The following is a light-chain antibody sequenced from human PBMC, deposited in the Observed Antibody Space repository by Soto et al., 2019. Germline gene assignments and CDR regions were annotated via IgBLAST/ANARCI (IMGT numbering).Light chain of an antibody. CDR3: QQYNSYPYP. CDR1: QSISSW. Sequence: DIQMTQSPSTLSASVGDRVTITCRASQSISSWLAWYQQKPGKAPKVLIYKASSLESGVPSRFSGGESGTEFTFTISSLQPDDFATYYCQQYNSYPYPFGQGTKLDI. J-gene: IGKJ2*01. CDR2: KAS. V-gene: IGKV1-5*03.